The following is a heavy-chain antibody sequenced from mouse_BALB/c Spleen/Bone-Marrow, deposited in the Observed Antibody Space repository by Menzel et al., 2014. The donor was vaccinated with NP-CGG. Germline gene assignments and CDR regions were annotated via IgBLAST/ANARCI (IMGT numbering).Heavy chain of an antibody. CDR1: GFTFSSYA. D-gene: IGHD1-1*01. V-gene: IGHV5-9-3*01. CDR3: ARHYYGSSYYFDY. CDR2: ISSGGSYT. J-gene: IGHJ2*01. Sequence: EVQVVESGGGLVKPGGSLKLSCAASGFTFSSYAMSWVRQTPEKRLEWVATISSGGSYTYYPDSVKGRFTISRDNAKSTLYLQMSSLRSEDTAMYYCARHYYGSSYYFDYWGQGTTLTVSS.